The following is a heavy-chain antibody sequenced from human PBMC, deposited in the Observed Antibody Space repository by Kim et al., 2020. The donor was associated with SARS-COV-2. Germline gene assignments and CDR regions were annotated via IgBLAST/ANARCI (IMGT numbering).Heavy chain of an antibody. J-gene: IGHJ6*02. CDR3: TTEKAQRGYSGYDYYYYYYGMDV. CDR1: GFTFSNAW. Sequence: GGSLRLSCAASGFTFSNAWMSWVRQAPGKGLEWVGRIKSKTDGGTTDYAAPVKGRFTISRDDSKNTLYLQMNSLKTEDTAVYYCTTEKAQRGYSGYDYYYYYYGMDVWGQGTTVTVSS. CDR2: IKSKTDGGTT. V-gene: IGHV3-15*01. D-gene: IGHD5-12*01.